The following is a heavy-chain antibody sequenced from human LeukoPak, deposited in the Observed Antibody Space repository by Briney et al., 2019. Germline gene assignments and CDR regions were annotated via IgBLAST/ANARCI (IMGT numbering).Heavy chain of an antibody. Sequence: GGSLRLSCAASGFTFSSYAMSWVRQAPGQGLEWMGRIIPILGISNYAQKFQGRVTITADKSTSTAYMELSSLRSEDTAVYYCARDRRLRSAGYYYYYGMDVWGQGTTVTVSS. CDR3: ARDRRLRSAGYYYYYGMDV. CDR2: IIPILGIS. J-gene: IGHJ6*02. V-gene: IGHV1-69*04. CDR1: GFTFSSYA. D-gene: IGHD4-17*01.